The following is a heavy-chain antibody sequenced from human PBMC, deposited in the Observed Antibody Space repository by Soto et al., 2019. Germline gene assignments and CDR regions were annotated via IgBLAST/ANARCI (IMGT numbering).Heavy chain of an antibody. Sequence: PSETLSLTCTVSGGSISSSSYYWGWIRQPPGKGLEWIGSIYYSGSTYYNPSLKSRVTMSVDTSKNQFSLKLSSVTAADTAVYYCARQVGGFLDLSYWGPGTLVTVSS. CDR2: IYYSGST. CDR1: GGSISSSSYY. V-gene: IGHV4-39*01. D-gene: IGHD3-3*01. J-gene: IGHJ4*02. CDR3: ARQVGGFLDLSY.